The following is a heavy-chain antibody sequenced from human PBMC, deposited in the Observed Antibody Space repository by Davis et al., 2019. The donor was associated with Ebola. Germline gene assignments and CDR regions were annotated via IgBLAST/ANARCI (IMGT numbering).Heavy chain of an antibody. J-gene: IGHJ4*02. CDR3: AKLSGSDIY. Sequence: GESLKISCAASGFTFSSYAMSWVRQAPGKGLEWVSAISGSGGSTYYADSVKGRFTISRDNSKNTLYLQMNSLRAEDTAVYYCAKLSGSDIYWGQGTLVTVSS. CDR1: GFTFSSYA. V-gene: IGHV3-23*01. CDR2: ISGSGGST. D-gene: IGHD1-26*01.